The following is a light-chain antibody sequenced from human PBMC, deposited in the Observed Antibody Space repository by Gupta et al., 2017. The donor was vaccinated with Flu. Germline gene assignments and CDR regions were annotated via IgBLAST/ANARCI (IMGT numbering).Light chain of an antibody. Sequence: DIVMTLPPLTLPVTLGQPASISCRSSEGLVYSDGNTYLNWFHQRPGQSPRRLIYMVSNRDSGVPDRFSGSGSGTDFTLKISRVEAEDVGIYYCMQGTYWPFTFGPGTKVDV. V-gene: IGKV2-30*01. CDR3: MQGTYWPFT. CDR2: MVS. CDR1: EGLVYSDGNTY. J-gene: IGKJ3*01.